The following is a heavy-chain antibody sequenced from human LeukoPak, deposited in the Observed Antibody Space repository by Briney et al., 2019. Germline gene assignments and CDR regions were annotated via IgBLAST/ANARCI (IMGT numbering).Heavy chain of an antibody. CDR2: ISYDGSNK. D-gene: IGHD6-13*01. J-gene: IGHJ6*02. Sequence: GGSLRLSCAASGFTFSSYAMTWVRQAPGKGLGWVAVISYDGSNKYYADSVKGRFTISRDNSKNTLYLQMNSLRAEDTAVYYCAKDFLYSSSWYFQRPYYYYGMDVWGQGTTVTVSS. V-gene: IGHV3-30*18. CDR3: AKDFLYSSSWYFQRPYYYYGMDV. CDR1: GFTFSSYA.